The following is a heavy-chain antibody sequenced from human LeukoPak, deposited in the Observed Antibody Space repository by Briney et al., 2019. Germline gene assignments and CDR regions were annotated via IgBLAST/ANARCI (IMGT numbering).Heavy chain of an antibody. J-gene: IGHJ4*02. CDR2: INHSGST. V-gene: IGHV4-34*01. CDR1: GGSFSGYY. CDR3: ARGGVGAEYYFDY. Sequence: SETLSLTCAAYGGSFSGYYWSWIRQPPGKGLEWIGEINHSGSTNYNPSLKSRVTISVDTSKNQFSLKLSSVTAADTAVYYCARGGVGAEYYFDYWGQGTLVTVSS. D-gene: IGHD1-26*01.